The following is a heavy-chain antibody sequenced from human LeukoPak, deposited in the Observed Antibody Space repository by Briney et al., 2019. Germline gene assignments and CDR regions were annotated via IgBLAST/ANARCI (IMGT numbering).Heavy chain of an antibody. Sequence: GGSLRLSCAASGFTFSSYGMHWVRQAPGKGLEWVSVIYSGGSTYYADSVKGRFTISRDNSKNTLYLQMNSLRAEDTAVYYCARDCSGGSCYYRRAFDIWGQGTMVTVSS. J-gene: IGHJ3*02. V-gene: IGHV3-NL1*01. CDR2: IYSGGST. D-gene: IGHD2-15*01. CDR3: ARDCSGGSCYYRRAFDI. CDR1: GFTFSSYG.